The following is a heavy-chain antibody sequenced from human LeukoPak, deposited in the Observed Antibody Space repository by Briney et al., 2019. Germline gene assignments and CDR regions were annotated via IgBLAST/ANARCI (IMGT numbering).Heavy chain of an antibody. Sequence: GGSLRLSCAASGFTFSSYSMNWVRQAPGKGLEWVSSISSSSSYIYYADSVKGRFTISRDNAKNSLYLQMNSLRAEVTAVYYCAKDPGIAVAGTMFWAEYFQHWGQGTLVTVSS. CDR2: ISSSSSYI. J-gene: IGHJ1*01. V-gene: IGHV3-21*01. CDR1: GFTFSSYS. CDR3: AKDPGIAVAGTMFWAEYFQH. D-gene: IGHD6-19*01.